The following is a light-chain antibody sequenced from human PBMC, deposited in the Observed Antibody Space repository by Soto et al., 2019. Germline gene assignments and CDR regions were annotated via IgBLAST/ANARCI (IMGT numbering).Light chain of an antibody. Sequence: QSALTQPASVSGSPGQSFTISCTGTSSDVGGYNYVSWYQQHPGKAPKLMIYEVSNRPSGVSNRFSGSKSGNTASLTISGLQAEDEADYYCSSYTSSRVFGGGTKLTVL. CDR1: SSDVGGYNY. J-gene: IGLJ3*02. V-gene: IGLV2-14*01. CDR2: EVS. CDR3: SSYTSSRV.